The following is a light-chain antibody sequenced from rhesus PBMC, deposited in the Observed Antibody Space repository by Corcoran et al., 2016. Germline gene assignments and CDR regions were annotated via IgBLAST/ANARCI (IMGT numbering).Light chain of an antibody. CDR1: QTISSY. CDR3: QQHNSHPWT. CDR2: AES. J-gene: IGKJ1*01. Sequence: DIQMTQSPSSLSASGGDRVTITCRASQTISSYLAWYQQKPGKVPKLLIYAESTVQSGVPSRFSGSGSGTDFTIPISSLQPENFATYYCQQHNSHPWTFSQGAKVEVK. V-gene: IGKV1-44*03.